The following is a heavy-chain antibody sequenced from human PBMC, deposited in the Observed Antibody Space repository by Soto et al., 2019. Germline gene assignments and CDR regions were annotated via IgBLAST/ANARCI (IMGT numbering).Heavy chain of an antibody. CDR2: IIPIFGTA. D-gene: IGHD2-21*02. V-gene: IGHV1-69*06. Sequence: SVKVSCKASGGTFSSYAISWVRQAPGQGLEWMGGIIPIFGTANYAQKFQGRVTITADKSTSTAYMELSSLRSEDTAVYYCARVHCGGDCYRFYYYYGMDVWGQGTTVTVSS. CDR3: ARVHCGGDCYRFYYYYGMDV. CDR1: GGTFSSYA. J-gene: IGHJ6*02.